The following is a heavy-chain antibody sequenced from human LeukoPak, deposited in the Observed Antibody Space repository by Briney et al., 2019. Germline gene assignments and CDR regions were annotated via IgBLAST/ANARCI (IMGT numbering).Heavy chain of an antibody. V-gene: IGHV3-21*01. Sequence: GGSLRLSCAASGFIFSSFTMNWVRQAPGKGLEWVSSISSGSYIYYADSVRGRFTISRDNAKNSLYLQMNSLRAEDTAVYYCARDPRVAAIGTGYFDCWGQGTLVSVSS. D-gene: IGHD6-13*01. CDR3: ARDPRVAAIGTGYFDC. CDR1: GFIFSSFT. J-gene: IGHJ4*02. CDR2: ISSGSYI.